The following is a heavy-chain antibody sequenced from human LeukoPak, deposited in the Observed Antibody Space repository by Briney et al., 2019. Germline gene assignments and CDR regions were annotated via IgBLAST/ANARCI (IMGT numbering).Heavy chain of an antibody. J-gene: IGHJ4*02. CDR2: IKNKVDGGTT. D-gene: IGHD3-10*01. V-gene: IGHV3-15*01. CDR3: STRAGWEFLTEF. CDR1: GFTFSNAR. Sequence: NPGRSLRLSCAASGFTFSNARMSWVRQAPGKGPEWVGRIKNKVDGGTTDYAAPVKGRFTISRDDSKSPLYLQMDSLKPEDTAVYYCSTRAGWEFLTEFWGQGTLVTVSS.